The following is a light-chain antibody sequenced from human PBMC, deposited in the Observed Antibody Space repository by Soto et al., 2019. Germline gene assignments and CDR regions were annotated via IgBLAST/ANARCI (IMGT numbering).Light chain of an antibody. V-gene: IGLV1-40*01. CDR1: SSNIGAGYD. Sequence: VLTQPPSVSGAPGQRITLACTGSSSNIGAGYDVHWYQQLPGTAPKLLIYGNSNRPSGVPDRFSGSKSGTSASLAITGLQAEDEADYYCQSYDSSLSGYVFGTGTKVTVL. J-gene: IGLJ1*01. CDR3: QSYDSSLSGYV. CDR2: GNS.